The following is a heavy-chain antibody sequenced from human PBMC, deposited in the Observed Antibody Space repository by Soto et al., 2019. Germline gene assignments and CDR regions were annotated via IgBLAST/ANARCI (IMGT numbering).Heavy chain of an antibody. CDR1: GYSFTNND. Sequence: GPSVKVSCKASGYSFTNNDVTWVRQTTGQGLEWMGWMNPGSGDTGYAQKFQGRVTMTRDISIATAYVELSSLRSDDTAIYYCARMATFGSLNWFDPWGQGTLVTVSS. J-gene: IGHJ5*02. V-gene: IGHV1-8*01. CDR2: MNPGSGDT. CDR3: ARMATFGSLNWFDP. D-gene: IGHD3-16*01.